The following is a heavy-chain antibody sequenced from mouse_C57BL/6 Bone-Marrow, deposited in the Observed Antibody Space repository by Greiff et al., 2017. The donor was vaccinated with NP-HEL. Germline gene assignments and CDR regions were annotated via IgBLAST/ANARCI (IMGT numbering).Heavy chain of an antibody. V-gene: IGHV3-6*01. D-gene: IGHD1-1*01. J-gene: IGHJ4*01. CDR3: ASLIITTVVATFDAMDD. Sequence: EVQLQESGPGLVKPSQSLSLTCSVTGYSITSGYYWNWIRQFPGNKLEWMGYISYDGSNNYNPSLKNRISITRDTSKNQFFLKLNSVTTEDTATYYCASLIITTVVATFDAMDDWGQGTSVTVSS. CDR2: ISYDGSN. CDR1: GYSITSGYY.